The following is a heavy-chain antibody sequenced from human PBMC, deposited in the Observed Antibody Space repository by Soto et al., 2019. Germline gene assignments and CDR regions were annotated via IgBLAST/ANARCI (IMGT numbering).Heavy chain of an antibody. Sequence: GGSLRLSCAAAGFTFSSYWMSWVRQAPGKGLEWVANIKQDGSEKWYVDSVKSRFTISRDNAKNSLYLRMNSLRAEDTAVYYCARGDYYDSSGPTVIDICNPLQSLPWG. J-gene: IGHJ5*02. V-gene: IGHV3-7*04. CDR1: GFTFSSYW. D-gene: IGHD3-22*01. CDR2: IKQDGSEK. CDR3: ARGDYYDSSGPTVIDICNPLQSLP.